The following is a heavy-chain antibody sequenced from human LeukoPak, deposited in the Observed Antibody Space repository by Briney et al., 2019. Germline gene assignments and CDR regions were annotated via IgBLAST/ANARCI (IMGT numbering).Heavy chain of an antibody. V-gene: IGHV3-23*01. J-gene: IGHJ4*02. CDR1: GFTFSGSG. Sequence: PGGSLRLSCAASGFTFSGSGMSWVRQAPGKALEWISSSGDSDGSTYYADSLKGRFTISRDNSKNTLYLQMNNLRAEDTAVYYCAKGGCRGTCNPLAYWGQGALVTVSP. D-gene: IGHD2-15*01. CDR3: AKGGCRGTCNPLAY. CDR2: SGDSDGST.